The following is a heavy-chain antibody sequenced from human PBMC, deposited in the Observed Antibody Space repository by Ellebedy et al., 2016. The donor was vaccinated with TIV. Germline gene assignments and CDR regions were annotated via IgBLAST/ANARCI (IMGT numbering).Heavy chain of an antibody. D-gene: IGHD2-15*01. CDR2: ISYDGAKK. V-gene: IGHV3-30*18. CDR1: GFTFSNYA. Sequence: GESLKISXAASGFTFSNYAMHWVRQAPGKGLEWVAIISYDGAKKFYADSVKGRFSVSRDNSKNTLYLQMNSLRSADTAIYYCAKDEGNGIEVVAAATMVFDYWGQGILVTVSS. CDR3: AKDEGNGIEVVAAATMVFDY. J-gene: IGHJ4*02.